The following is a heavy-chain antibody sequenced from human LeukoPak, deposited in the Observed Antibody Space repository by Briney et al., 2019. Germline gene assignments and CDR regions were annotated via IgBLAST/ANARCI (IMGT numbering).Heavy chain of an antibody. CDR2: IYYSGST. CDR3: ARGRNITMIVVRVGFDY. V-gene: IGHV4-59*12. J-gene: IGHJ4*02. D-gene: IGHD3-22*01. Sequence: SETLSLTCTVSGGSISSYYWSWIRQPPGKGLEWIGYIYYSGSTNYNPSLKSRVTISVETSKNQFSLKLSSVTAADTAVYYCARGRNITMIVVRVGFDYWGQGTLVTVSS. CDR1: GGSISSYY.